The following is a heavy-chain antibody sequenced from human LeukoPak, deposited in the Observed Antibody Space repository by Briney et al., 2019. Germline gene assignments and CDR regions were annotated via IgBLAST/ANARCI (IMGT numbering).Heavy chain of an antibody. V-gene: IGHV1-2*02. D-gene: IGHD6-19*01. Sequence: GASVKVSCKASGYTFTGYYMHWVRQAPGQGLEWKGWINPNSGGTNYAQKFQGRVTMTRDTSISTAYMELSRLRSDDTAVYYCARAEKQWLVDYFDYWGQGTLVTVSS. CDR3: ARAEKQWLVDYFDY. CDR1: GYTFTGYY. CDR2: INPNSGGT. J-gene: IGHJ4*02.